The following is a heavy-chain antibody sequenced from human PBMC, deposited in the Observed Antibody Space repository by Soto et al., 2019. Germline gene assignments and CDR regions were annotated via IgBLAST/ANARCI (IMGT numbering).Heavy chain of an antibody. CDR2: IHSSGNT. D-gene: IGHD1-7*01. CDR3: AIPWGWANYDSFPTAFDI. V-gene: IGHV4-39*01. CDR1: GGSITSSRYY. Sequence: SETLSLTCSVSGGSITSSRYYWGWIRQPPGKGLEWIGSIHSSGNTHYNPSLKSRVIISVDTSKNQFSMNLIYVTAADTAVYYCAIPWGWANYDSFPTAFDIWGQGTMVTVSS. J-gene: IGHJ3*02.